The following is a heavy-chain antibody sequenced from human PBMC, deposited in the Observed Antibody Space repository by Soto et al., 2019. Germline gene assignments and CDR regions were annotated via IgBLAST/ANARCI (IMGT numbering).Heavy chain of an antibody. CDR3: ARDLTYSSSWYTFDY. J-gene: IGHJ4*02. Sequence: GSLRLSCAASGFTFSSYAMSRVRQAPGKGLEWVSAISSSSSYIYYADSVKGRFTISRDNAKNSLYLQMNSLRAEDTAVYYCARDLTYSSSWYTFDYWGQGTLVTVSS. CDR1: GFTFSSYA. CDR2: ISSSSSYI. D-gene: IGHD6-13*01. V-gene: IGHV3-21*01.